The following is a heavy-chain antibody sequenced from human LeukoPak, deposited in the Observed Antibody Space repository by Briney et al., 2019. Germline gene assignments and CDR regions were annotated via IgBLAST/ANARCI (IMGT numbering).Heavy chain of an antibody. D-gene: IGHD6-19*01. CDR3: ARVAVAGHFDY. Sequence: PGGSLRLSCAASGFTFSSHAMHWVRQAPGKGLEYVSAISSNGGSTYYADSVKGRFTISRDNSKNTLYLQMGSLRGEDMAVYYCARVAVAGHFDYWGQGTLVTVSS. CDR1: GFTFSSHA. V-gene: IGHV3-64*02. CDR2: ISSNGGST. J-gene: IGHJ4*02.